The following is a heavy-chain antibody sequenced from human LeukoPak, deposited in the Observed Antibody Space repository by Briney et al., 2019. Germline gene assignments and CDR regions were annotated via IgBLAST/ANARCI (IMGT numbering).Heavy chain of an antibody. Sequence: PGGSLRLSCAASGFTFSSYSMNWVRQAPGKGLEWVSYISSSSSTIYYADSVKGRFTISRDNAKNSLYLQMNSLRAEDTAVYYCARAALEEAGDAFDIWGQGTMVTVSS. J-gene: IGHJ3*02. V-gene: IGHV3-48*04. D-gene: IGHD6-13*01. CDR3: ARAALEEAGDAFDI. CDR1: GFTFSSYS. CDR2: ISSSSSTI.